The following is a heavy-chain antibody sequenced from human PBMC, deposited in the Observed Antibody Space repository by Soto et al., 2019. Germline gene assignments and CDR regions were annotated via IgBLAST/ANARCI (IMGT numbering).Heavy chain of an antibody. CDR1: GYTFRCSV. D-gene: IGHD3-16*02. CDR3: ARAGYTSRATQWLDP. CDR2: INADNGNT. J-gene: IGHJ5*02. V-gene: IGHV1-3*01. Sequence: ASVKVSCKASGYTFRCSVMHGVRQAPGQRLEWMGWINADNGNTKYAQKFQGRVTITTYTSGSTAYMELSSLRSEDTTVYYCARAGYTSRATQWLDPWGQGTLVTVSS.